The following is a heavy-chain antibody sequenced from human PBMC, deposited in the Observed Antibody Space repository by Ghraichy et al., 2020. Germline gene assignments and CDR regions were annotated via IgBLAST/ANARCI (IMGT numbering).Heavy chain of an antibody. V-gene: IGHV1-69*06. CDR3: ARDPDYSNYDNWFDP. D-gene: IGHD4-11*01. CDR1: GGTFSSYA. J-gene: IGHJ5*02. CDR2: IIPIFGTA. Sequence: SVKVSCKASGGTFSSYAISWVRQAPGQGLEWMGGIIPIFGTANYAQKFQGRVTITADKSTSTAYMELSSLRSEDTAVYYCARDPDYSNYDNWFDPWGQGTLVTVSS.